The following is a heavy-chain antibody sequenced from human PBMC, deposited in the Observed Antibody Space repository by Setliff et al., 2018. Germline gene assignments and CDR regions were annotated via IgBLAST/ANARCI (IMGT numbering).Heavy chain of an antibody. D-gene: IGHD5-12*01. CDR1: GFIFSGSA. V-gene: IGHV3-73*01. Sequence: GGSLRLSCAASGFIFSGSAIHWVRQAPGKGLEWVGRIRDKYNSYAIAYAESMKGRFTISRDDSKNTAYLQMDSLNTEDTAVYYCIVAGNYFDYWGQGTLVTVSS. CDR3: IVAGNYFDY. CDR2: IRDKYNSYAI. J-gene: IGHJ4*02.